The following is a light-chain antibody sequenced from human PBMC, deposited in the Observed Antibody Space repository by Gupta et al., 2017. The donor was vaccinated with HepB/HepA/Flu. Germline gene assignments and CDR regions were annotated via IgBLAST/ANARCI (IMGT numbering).Light chain of an antibody. CDR2: DVS. CDR1: SSDVGGYNA. J-gene: IGLJ3*02. Sequence: SALTQPASVSGSPGQSITISCTGSSSDVGGYNAVSWYQQYPGKAPKLLIYDVSNRPSGVFYRFSGSKSGDTASLTISGLQPEDEAVYYCSSFARGYTLFLFGGGTKLTVL. CDR3: SSFARGYTLFL. V-gene: IGLV2-14*01.